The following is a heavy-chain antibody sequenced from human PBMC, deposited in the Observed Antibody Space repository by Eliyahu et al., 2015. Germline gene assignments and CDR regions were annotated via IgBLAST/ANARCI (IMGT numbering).Heavy chain of an antibody. J-gene: IGHJ4*02. CDR3: VRVGPLWVSLD. V-gene: IGHV4-59*01. D-gene: IGHD3-10*01. Sequence: QVQLQESGPGLVKPSETLSLTCTVSGGSISSYYWSWIRQPPGKGLEWIGDIQRGGTQYNPSLKSRVTISEDTPKKKFSLKLNSVTAADTAVYYCVRVGPLWVSLDWGQGTLVTVSS. CDR1: GGSISSYY. CDR2: IQRGGT.